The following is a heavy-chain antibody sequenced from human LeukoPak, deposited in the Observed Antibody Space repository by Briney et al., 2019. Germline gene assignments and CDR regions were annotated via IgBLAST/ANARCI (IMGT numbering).Heavy chain of an antibody. CDR2: ITSSSSSM. V-gene: IGHV3-21*01. CDR1: GFTFSIYT. CDR3: ARDLAWGGY. Sequence: PGGSLRLSCVASGFTFSIYTMSWVRQAPGKGLEWVSSITSSSSSMYSADSVKGRLTISRDNAKNSLYLQMNNLRAEDTAVYYSARDLAWGGYCGQGTLVTVSS. J-gene: IGHJ4*02. D-gene: IGHD7-27*01.